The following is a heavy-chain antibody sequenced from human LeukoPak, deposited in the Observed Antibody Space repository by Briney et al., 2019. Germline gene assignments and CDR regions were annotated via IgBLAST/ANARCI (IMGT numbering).Heavy chain of an antibody. CDR2: ISYDGSNK. J-gene: IGHJ5*02. D-gene: IGHD3-16*01. V-gene: IGHV3-30*18. Sequence: PGVSLRLSCAASGFTFSSHDMHWVRQAPGKGLEWVAVISYDGSNKYYADSVKGRFTISRDNSKNTLYVQMNSLRDEDTAVYYCVKGGTYRSNWFDPWGQGTLVTVSS. CDR3: VKGGTYRSNWFDP. CDR1: GFTFSSHD.